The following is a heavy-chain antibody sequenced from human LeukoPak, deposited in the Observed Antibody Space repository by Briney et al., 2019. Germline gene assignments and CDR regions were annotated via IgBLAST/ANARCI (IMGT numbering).Heavy chain of an antibody. D-gene: IGHD3-10*01. CDR1: GGSISGYH. CDR3: AIRPMVRGTDAFDI. V-gene: IGHV4-59*06. CDR2: IYYSGST. J-gene: IGHJ3*02. Sequence: KPSETLSLTCNVSGGSISGYHWSWIRQHPGKGLEWIGYIYYSGSTYYNPSLKSRVTISVDTSKNQFSLKLSSVTAADTAVYYCAIRPMVRGTDAFDIWGQGTMVTVSS.